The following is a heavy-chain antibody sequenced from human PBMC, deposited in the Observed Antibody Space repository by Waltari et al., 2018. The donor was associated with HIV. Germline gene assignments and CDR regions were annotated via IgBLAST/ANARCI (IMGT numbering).Heavy chain of an antibody. Sequence: EVQLVESGGGLVQPGGSLRLSCAASGFTFSSYWTHWVRQAPGKGLVWVSRLNRDGSSTSYADSVKGRFTISRDNAKNTLYLQMNSLRAEDTAVYYCARAGRDGKLPPDYWGQGTLVTVSS. D-gene: IGHD1-7*01. CDR2: LNRDGSST. J-gene: IGHJ4*02. CDR1: GFTFSSYW. V-gene: IGHV3-74*01. CDR3: ARAGRDGKLPPDY.